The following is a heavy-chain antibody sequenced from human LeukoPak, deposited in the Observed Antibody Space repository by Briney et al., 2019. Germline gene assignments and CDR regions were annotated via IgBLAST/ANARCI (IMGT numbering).Heavy chain of an antibody. V-gene: IGHV1-46*01. CDR3: ARRPIMYYDSSGHNDAFDI. J-gene: IGHJ3*02. Sequence: ASVKVSCKASGYTFTSYYMHWVRQAPGQGLEWMGIINPSGGSTSYAQKFQGRVTMTRDTSTSTVYMELSSLRSEDTAVYYCARRPIMYYDSSGHNDAFDIWGQWTMVTVSS. CDR2: INPSGGST. D-gene: IGHD3-22*01. CDR1: GYTFTSYY.